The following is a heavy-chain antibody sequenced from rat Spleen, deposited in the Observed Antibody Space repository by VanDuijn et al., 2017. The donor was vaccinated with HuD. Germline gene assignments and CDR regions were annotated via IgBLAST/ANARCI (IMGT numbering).Heavy chain of an antibody. V-gene: IGHV5-29*01. CDR2: ISYDGGST. Sequence: EVQLVESDGGLVQPGRSLKLSCVASGFTFNNFWMSWIRQAPTKGLEWVASISYDGGSTYYRDSVKGRFTISRDNARNTLYLQMDSLRSEDTATYYCARHTYYGYYFDYWGQGVMVTVSS. J-gene: IGHJ2*01. D-gene: IGHD1-9*01. CDR1: GFTFNNFW. CDR3: ARHTYYGYYFDY.